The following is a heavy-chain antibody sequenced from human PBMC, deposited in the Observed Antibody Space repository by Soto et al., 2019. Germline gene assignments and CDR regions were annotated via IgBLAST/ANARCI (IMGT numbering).Heavy chain of an antibody. D-gene: IGHD6-19*01. V-gene: IGHV4-39*01. J-gene: IGHJ4*03. CDR1: GGSISSSSYS. Sequence: QLQLQESGPGLVKPSETLSLTCTVSGGSISSSSYSWGWIRQPPGKGLERIGSIYYIGSTYYNPSLKRPGAISVDTSNDPCSLKPSSVTAADTAVYFYARHAAHSSRVTDYGGQGTLVTVSS. CDR3: ARHAAHSSRVTDY. CDR2: IYYIGST.